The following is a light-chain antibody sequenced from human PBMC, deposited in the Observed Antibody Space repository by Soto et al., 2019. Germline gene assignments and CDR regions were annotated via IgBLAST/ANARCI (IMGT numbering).Light chain of an antibody. CDR1: SSDVGGYNY. Sequence: QSARAQPAAVSGSPEQSITISSTGTSSDVGGYNYVSWYRQRPGKAPKLMIYEVSNRPSGVSNRFSGSKSGNTASLTISGLQAEDEADYYCSSYTSSSPYVFGTGTKVTVL. V-gene: IGLV2-14*01. J-gene: IGLJ1*01. CDR2: EVS. CDR3: SSYTSSSPYV.